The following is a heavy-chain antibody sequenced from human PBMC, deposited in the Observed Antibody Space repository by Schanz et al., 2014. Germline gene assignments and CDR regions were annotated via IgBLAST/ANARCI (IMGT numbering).Heavy chain of an antibody. CDR1: GFTMITYA. CDR3: AKDTYPMITVRYFDY. Sequence: QVQLVESGGGVVQPGRSLRLSCAASGFTMITYAMHWVRQPPGKGLEWVAIITYDGSNTYHADSVKGRFTISRDNSKNTLYLQMNSLRAEDTALYYCAKDTYPMITVRYFDYWGQGTLVTVSS. CDR2: ITYDGSNT. J-gene: IGHJ4*02. V-gene: IGHV3-30*04. D-gene: IGHD3-16*01.